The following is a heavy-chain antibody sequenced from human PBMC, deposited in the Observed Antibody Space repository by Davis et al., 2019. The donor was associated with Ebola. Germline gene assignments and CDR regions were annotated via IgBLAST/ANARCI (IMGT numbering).Heavy chain of an antibody. CDR2: ISSSSSYT. CDR3: ARGSGWSSYGMDV. V-gene: IGHV3-11*06. Sequence: PGGSLRLSCAASGFTFSDYYMSWIRQAPGKGLEWVSYISSSSSYTNYADSVKGRFTISRDNAKNSLYLQMNSLRAEDTAVYYCARGSGWSSYGMDVWGQGTTVTVSS. J-gene: IGHJ6*02. D-gene: IGHD6-19*01. CDR1: GFTFSDYY.